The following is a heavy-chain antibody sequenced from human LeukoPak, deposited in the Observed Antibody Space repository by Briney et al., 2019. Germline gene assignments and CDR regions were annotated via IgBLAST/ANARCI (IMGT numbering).Heavy chain of an antibody. D-gene: IGHD3-22*01. V-gene: IGHV4-59*01. CDR1: GGSIRTNY. Sequence: SETLSLTCTVSGGSIRTNYWSWIRQPPGKGLEWIGYAHSSGHTRSSTSLKSRVTISIHMSNNHVSLRLTSVTAADTALYYCARDSYDYDSHFEDVFDSWGQGTMVTVSS. CDR2: AHSSGHT. J-gene: IGHJ3*01. CDR3: ARDSYDYDSHFEDVFDS.